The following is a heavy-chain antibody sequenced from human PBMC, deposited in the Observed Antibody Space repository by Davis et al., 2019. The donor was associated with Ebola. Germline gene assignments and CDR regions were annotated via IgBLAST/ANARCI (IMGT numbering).Heavy chain of an antibody. V-gene: IGHV1-3*01. J-gene: IGHJ3*02. CDR2: INAGNGNT. Sequence: AASVKVSCKASGYTFTSYAMHWVRQAPGQRLEWMGWINAGNGNTKYSQKFQGRVTITRDTSASTAYMELRSLRSDDTAVYYCARDTTYSSGSDIWGQGTMVTVSS. D-gene: IGHD6-19*01. CDR1: GYTFTSYA. CDR3: ARDTTYSSGSDI.